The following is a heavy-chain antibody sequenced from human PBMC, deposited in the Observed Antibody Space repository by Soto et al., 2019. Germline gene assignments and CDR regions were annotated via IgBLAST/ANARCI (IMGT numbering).Heavy chain of an antibody. CDR2: IYYSGST. V-gene: IGHV4-59*01. CDR3: ARDRVMTGYFDY. J-gene: IGHJ4*02. D-gene: IGHD2-21*01. CDR1: GGSISSYY. Sequence: PSETLSLTCTVSGGSISSYYWSWMRQPPGKGLEWIGYIYYSGSTNYNPSLKSRVTISVDTSKNQFSLKLSSVTAADTAVYYCARDRVMTGYFDYWGQGTLVTVSS.